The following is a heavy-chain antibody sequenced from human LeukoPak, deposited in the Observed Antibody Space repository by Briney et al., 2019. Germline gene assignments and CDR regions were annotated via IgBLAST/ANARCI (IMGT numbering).Heavy chain of an antibody. CDR1: GFTFSSYS. CDR3: ASYCSSTSCPLDY. CDR2: ISSSSSTI. V-gene: IGHV3-48*04. J-gene: IGHJ4*02. D-gene: IGHD2-2*01. Sequence: GGSLRLSCAASGFTFSSYSMNWVRQAPGKGLEWVSYISSSSSTIYYADSVKGRLTISRDNDKNSLYLQMNSLRAEDTAVYYCASYCSSTSCPLDYWGQRTLVTVSS.